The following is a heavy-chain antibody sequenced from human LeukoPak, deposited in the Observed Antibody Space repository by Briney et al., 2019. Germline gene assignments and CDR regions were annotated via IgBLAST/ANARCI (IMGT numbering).Heavy chain of an antibody. CDR2: ICCGGST. V-gene: IGHV4-39*01. CDR1: GDSISSRHYY. J-gene: IGHJ4*02. Sequence: PSETLSLTCTVSGDSISSRHYYWGWIRQPPGKGLKWIGSICCGGSTYYNPSLKSRVTISIDTSVNQFSLKLSSVTAADTAVYYCAGNTTTVDDRRTFDYWGQGTLVTVSS. D-gene: IGHD4-23*01. CDR3: AGNTTTVDDRRTFDY.